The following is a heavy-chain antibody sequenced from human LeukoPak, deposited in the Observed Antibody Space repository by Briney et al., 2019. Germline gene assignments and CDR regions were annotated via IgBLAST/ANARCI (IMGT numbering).Heavy chain of an antibody. V-gene: IGHV3-23*01. CDR3: AKGAPVDDYIWGSYRPTDYFDY. Sequence: PGGSLRLSCAASGFTFSSYAMSWVRQAPGKGLEWVSAISGSGGSTYYADSVKGRFTISRDNSKNTLYLQMNSLRAEDTAVYYCAKGAPVDDYIWGSYRPTDYFDYWGQGTLVTVSS. J-gene: IGHJ4*02. CDR1: GFTFSSYA. D-gene: IGHD3-16*02. CDR2: ISGSGGST.